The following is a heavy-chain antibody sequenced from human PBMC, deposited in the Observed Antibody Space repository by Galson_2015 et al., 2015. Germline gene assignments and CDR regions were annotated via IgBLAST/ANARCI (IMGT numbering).Heavy chain of an antibody. D-gene: IGHD6-13*01. CDR3: AKDRQGGSNFPDAFDI. CDR1: GFTFDDYA. V-gene: IGHV3-9*01. Sequence: SLRLSCAASGFTFDDYAMHWVRQAPGKGLEWVSGISWNSGSIGYADSVKGRFTISRDNAKNSLYLQMNSLRAEDTALYYCAKDRQGGSNFPDAFDIWGQGTMVTVSS. J-gene: IGHJ3*02. CDR2: ISWNSGSI.